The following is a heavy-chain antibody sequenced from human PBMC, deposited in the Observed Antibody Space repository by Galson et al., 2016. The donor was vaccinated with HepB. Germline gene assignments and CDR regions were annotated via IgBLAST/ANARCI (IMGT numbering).Heavy chain of an antibody. Sequence: ETLSPTCTVSGGSISSSSYYWGWIRQPPGKGLEWIGSIYYSGITSYNSSRKSRVTLSVDTSTNQFSLKLSSVTAADTAMYYCARHSILRYFDWLPPFDYWGQGTLVTVSS. J-gene: IGHJ4*02. CDR3: ARHSILRYFDWLPPFDY. CDR2: IYYSGIT. D-gene: IGHD3-9*01. V-gene: IGHV4-39*01. CDR1: GGSISSSSYY.